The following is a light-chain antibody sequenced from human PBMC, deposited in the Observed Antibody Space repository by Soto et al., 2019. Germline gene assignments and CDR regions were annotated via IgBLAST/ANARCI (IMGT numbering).Light chain of an antibody. CDR1: QSVNNN. V-gene: IGKV3-15*01. CDR3: QHYNDWPPGGT. CDR2: GAS. Sequence: EIVMTQSPATLSVSPGERATLSCRASQSVNNNLAWYQQKPGQAHRLIIYGASTRATGIPARFSGSGSGTELTLTIIILQSEDFAVYYCQHYNDWPPGGTFGQGTKVEIK. J-gene: IGKJ1*01.